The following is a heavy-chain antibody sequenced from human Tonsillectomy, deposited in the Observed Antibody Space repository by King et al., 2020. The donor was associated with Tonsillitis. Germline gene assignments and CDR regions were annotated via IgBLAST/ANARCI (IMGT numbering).Heavy chain of an antibody. CDR2: TRNKAHTYTT. J-gene: IGHJ3*02. CDR1: GFSFSDHY. V-gene: IGHV3-72*01. D-gene: IGHD3-10*01. CDR3: DRVGLAYGSWSYDNSYAFDS. Sequence: EVQLVESGGGLVQPGGSLRLSCAASGFSFSDHYMEWVRQAPGKGLEWVGRTRNKAHTYTTEYAASVKGRFTISRDDSTNSLYLQMNSLKTEDTAVYYCDRVGLAYGSWSYDNSYAFDSWGHGTMLTV.